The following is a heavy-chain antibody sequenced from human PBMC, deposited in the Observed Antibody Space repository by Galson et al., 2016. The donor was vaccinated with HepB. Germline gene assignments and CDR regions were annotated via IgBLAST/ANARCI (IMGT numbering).Heavy chain of an antibody. J-gene: IGHJ2*01. V-gene: IGHV4-39*01. CDR2: INYGGNT. D-gene: IGHD6-19*01. Sequence: SETLSLTCSVSGGSISSSTYSWGWIRQPPGKGLEWIGSINYGGNTYYNPSLRSRVTISVDTSRNQFSLKLSSGTAADTAVYYCAILTGRTAVAGTNWYFELWGRGTLVTVSS. CDR3: AILTGRTAVAGTNWYFEL. CDR1: GGSISSSTYS.